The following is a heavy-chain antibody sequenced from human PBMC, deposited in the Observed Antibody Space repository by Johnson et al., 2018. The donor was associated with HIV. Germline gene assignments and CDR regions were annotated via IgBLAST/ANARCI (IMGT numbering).Heavy chain of an antibody. Sequence: VQLVESGGGVVQPGRSLRLSCAASGFTFDDYAMHWVRQAPGKGLEWVSGISWNRGSIGYADSVKGRFTISRDNAKNSLYLQMNSLRAEDTALYYCAKDTTFSSSHAFDIWGQGTMVTVSS. CDR2: ISWNRGSI. V-gene: IGHV3-9*01. CDR3: AKDTTFSSSHAFDI. CDR1: GFTFDDYA. D-gene: IGHD6-6*01. J-gene: IGHJ3*02.